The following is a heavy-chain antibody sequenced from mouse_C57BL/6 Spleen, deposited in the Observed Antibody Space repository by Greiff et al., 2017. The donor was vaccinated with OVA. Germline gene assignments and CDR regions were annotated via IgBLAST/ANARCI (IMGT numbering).Heavy chain of an antibody. CDR2: IRNKANGYTT. CDR3: ARYRAQNYYAMDY. V-gene: IGHV7-3*01. J-gene: IGHJ4*01. CDR1: GFTFTDYY. Sequence: EVQLVESGGGLVQPGGSLSLSCAASGFTFTDYYMSWVRQPPGKALEWLGFIRNKANGYTTEYSASVKGRFTISRDNSQSILYLQMNALRAEDSATYYCARYRAQNYYAMDYWGQGTSVTVSS. D-gene: IGHD3-2*02.